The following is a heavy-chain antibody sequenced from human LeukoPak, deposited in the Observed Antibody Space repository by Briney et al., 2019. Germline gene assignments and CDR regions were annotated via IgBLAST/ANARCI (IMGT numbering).Heavy chain of an antibody. Sequence: SLTLSCAVSGFTFSSNGMHWVRQAPRKGLERVAFISFDGSNKYYADSVKDRCTISRDNAKNSLFLQMNSLRAEDRAGYYCPRVSSSSAGKALTIWGQGPMLTVPS. CDR1: GFTFSSNG. D-gene: IGHD6-6*01. V-gene: IGHV3-30*03. J-gene: IGHJ3*02. CDR2: ISFDGSNK. CDR3: PRVSSSSAGKALTI.